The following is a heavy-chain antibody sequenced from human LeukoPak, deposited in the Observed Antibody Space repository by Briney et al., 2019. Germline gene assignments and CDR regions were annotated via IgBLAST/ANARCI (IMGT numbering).Heavy chain of an antibody. CDR1: GYTFTSYY. Sequence: ASVKVSCKASGYTFTSYYMHWVRQAPGQGLEWMGIINPSGGSTSYAQKFQGRVTMTRDTSTSTVYMGLSSLRSEDTAVYYCARTYYYDSSGYPTVPEFDYWGQGTLVTVSS. CDR2: INPSGGST. V-gene: IGHV1-46*01. CDR3: ARTYYYDSSGYPTVPEFDY. D-gene: IGHD3-22*01. J-gene: IGHJ4*02.